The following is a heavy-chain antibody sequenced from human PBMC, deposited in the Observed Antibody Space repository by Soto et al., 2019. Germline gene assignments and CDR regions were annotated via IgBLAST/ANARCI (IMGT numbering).Heavy chain of an antibody. J-gene: IGHJ4*02. CDR3: ARDWDGSGSYYTDY. CDR1: GYTFTNYG. V-gene: IGHV1-18*01. Sequence: ASVKVSCKASGYTFTNYGISWVRQAPGQRLEWMGWISAYKGDTNYAQNFRGRLTMTTDTSTNTAYMELRSLRDEDTAVNYCARDWDGSGSYYTDYWGPGTLVTVSS. D-gene: IGHD3-10*01. CDR2: ISAYKGDT.